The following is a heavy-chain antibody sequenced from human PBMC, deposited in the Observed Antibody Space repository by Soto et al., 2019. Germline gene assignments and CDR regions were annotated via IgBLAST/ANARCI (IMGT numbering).Heavy chain of an antibody. CDR3: AHRREGGAYGDYALDY. Sequence: QITLKESGPTLVKPTQTLTLTCTFSGFSLSTSGVGVGWIRQPPGKALEWLALIYWDDDKRYSPSLKSRLTNTKDTPKNQVVPTMTNMDPVDTTPYYCAHRREGGAYGDYALDYWGQGTLVTVSS. V-gene: IGHV2-5*02. CDR1: GFSLSTSGVG. CDR2: IYWDDDK. J-gene: IGHJ4*02. D-gene: IGHD4-17*01.